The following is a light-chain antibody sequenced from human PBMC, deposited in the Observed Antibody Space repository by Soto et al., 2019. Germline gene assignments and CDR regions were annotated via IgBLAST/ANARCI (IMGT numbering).Light chain of an antibody. CDR2: KAS. V-gene: IGKV1-5*03. J-gene: IGKJ1*01. Sequence: DLQMTQSPSTLSASVGDRVTITCRASQSINIWLAWYQQKPGRAPKLLIHKASTVQSGVPSRFSGSGSGTEFTLTISSLQPDDFVTYYCQQYNVYWTFGQGTRVEIK. CDR1: QSINIW. CDR3: QQYNVYWT.